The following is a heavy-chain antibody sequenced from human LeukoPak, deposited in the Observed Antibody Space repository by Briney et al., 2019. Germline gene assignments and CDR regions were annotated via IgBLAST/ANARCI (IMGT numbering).Heavy chain of an antibody. CDR3: ARWYYDFWSGYSHYYYMDV. D-gene: IGHD3-3*01. V-gene: IGHV1-8*03. CDR1: GYTFTGYY. Sequence: ASVKVSCKASGYTFTGYYMHWVRQAPGQGLEWMGWMNPNSGNTGYAQKFQGRVTITRNTSISTAYMELSSLRSEDTAVYYCARWYYDFWSGYSHYYYMDVWGKGTTVTVSS. J-gene: IGHJ6*03. CDR2: MNPNSGNT.